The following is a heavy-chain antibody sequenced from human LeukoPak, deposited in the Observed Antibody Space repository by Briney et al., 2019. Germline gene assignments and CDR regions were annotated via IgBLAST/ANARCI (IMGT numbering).Heavy chain of an antibody. D-gene: IGHD2-15*01. CDR2: TLPIFGTA. V-gene: IGHV1-69*13. Sequence: SVKVSCKAPGCTFSSYASSWVRQAPGQGLEGLGGTLPIFGTANYAQKFQGRVTITADEPTSTAYMALSSLRSEDTAVYYCARDRLGYCSGGSYSPFDYWGQGTLVTVSS. CDR1: GCTFSSYA. J-gene: IGHJ4*02. CDR3: ARDRLGYCSGGSYSPFDY.